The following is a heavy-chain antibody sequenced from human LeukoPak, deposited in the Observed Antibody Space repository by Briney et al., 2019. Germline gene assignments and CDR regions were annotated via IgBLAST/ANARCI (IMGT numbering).Heavy chain of an antibody. CDR2: IYYSGST. D-gene: IGHD6-6*01. CDR3: ARQWAARRGGFDY. Sequence: SETLSLTCTVSGGSISSYYWSWIRQPPGKGLEWIGYIYYSGSTNYNPSLKSRVTISVDTSKNQFSLKLSSVTAADTAVYYCARQWAARRGGFDYWGQGTLVTASS. V-gene: IGHV4-59*08. J-gene: IGHJ4*02. CDR1: GGSISSYY.